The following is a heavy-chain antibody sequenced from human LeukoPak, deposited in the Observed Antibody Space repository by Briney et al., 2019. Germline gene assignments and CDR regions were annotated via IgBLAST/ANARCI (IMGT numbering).Heavy chain of an antibody. J-gene: IGHJ1*01. CDR1: GGSISSSSYY. CDR2: IYYSGST. V-gene: IGHV4-39*01. CDR3: ARLLTQYQLLYQEH. D-gene: IGHD2-2*02. Sequence: SETLSLTCTVSGGSISSSSYYWGWIRQPPGKGLEWIGSIYYSGSTYYNPSLKSRVTISVDTSKNQFSLKLSSVTAADTAVYYCARLLTQYQLLYQEHWGQGTLVTVSS.